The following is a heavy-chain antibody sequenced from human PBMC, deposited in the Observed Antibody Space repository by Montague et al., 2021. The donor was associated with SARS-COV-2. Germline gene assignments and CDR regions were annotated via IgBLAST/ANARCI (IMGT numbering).Heavy chain of an antibody. Sequence: SETLSLTCTVSGGSITRNYYWGWIRQPPGKGLEWVGNICYSGTTXXNPXXXSRVTISVDASKNQFSLNLTSVTAADTAVYYCARPLVRGVPKAFDIWGQGALVIVSS. CDR2: ICYSGTT. CDR3: ARPLVRGVPKAFDI. D-gene: IGHD3-10*01. V-gene: IGHV4-39*01. J-gene: IGHJ3*02. CDR1: GGSITRNYY.